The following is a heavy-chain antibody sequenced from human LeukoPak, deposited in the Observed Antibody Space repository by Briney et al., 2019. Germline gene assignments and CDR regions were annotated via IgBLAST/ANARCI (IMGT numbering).Heavy chain of an antibody. CDR1: GYSFTSYW. CDR2: IYPGDSDT. V-gene: IGHV5-51*01. J-gene: IGHJ5*02. CDR3: ARSTYYDFWSGYPNWFDP. Sequence: ESLKISCKGSGYSFTSYWIGWVRQMPGKGLEWMGIIYPGDSDTRYSPSFQGQVNISADKSISTAYLQWSSLKASDTAMYYCARSTYYDFWSGYPNWFDPWGQGTLVTVSS. D-gene: IGHD3-3*01.